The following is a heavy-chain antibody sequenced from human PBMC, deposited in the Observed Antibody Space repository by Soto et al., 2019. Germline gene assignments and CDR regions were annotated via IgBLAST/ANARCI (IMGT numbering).Heavy chain of an antibody. CDR1: GGTFSSYA. CDR3: ARDQMTGSGGSSSYAFYI. Sequence: QVQLVQSGAEVKKPGSSVKVSCKASGGTFSSYAISWVRQAPGQGLEWMGGIIPIFGTANYAQKFQGRVTITADESTSTAYMELSSLRSDDTAVYYCARDQMTGSGGSSSYAFYIWGQGTMVTVSS. V-gene: IGHV1-69*01. J-gene: IGHJ3*02. D-gene: IGHD2-15*01. CDR2: IIPIFGTA.